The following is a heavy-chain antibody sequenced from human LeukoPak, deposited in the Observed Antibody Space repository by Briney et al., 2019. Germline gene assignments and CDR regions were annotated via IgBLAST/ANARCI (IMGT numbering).Heavy chain of an antibody. V-gene: IGHV1-18*01. CDR3: AKDLHVSIAVADHQGY. CDR2: ISAYNGNT. J-gene: IGHJ4*02. D-gene: IGHD6-19*01. CDR1: GYTFTSYG. Sequence: ASVKVSCKASGYTFTSYGISWVRQAPGQGLEWMGWISAYNGNTNYAQKLQGRVTMTTDTSTSTAYMELRSLRSDDTAVYYCAKDLHVSIAVADHQGYWGQGTLVTVSS.